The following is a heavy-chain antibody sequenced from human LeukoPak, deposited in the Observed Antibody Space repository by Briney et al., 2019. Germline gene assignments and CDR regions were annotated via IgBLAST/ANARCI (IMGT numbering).Heavy chain of an antibody. V-gene: IGHV1-69*13. CDR1: GGTFSSYA. D-gene: IGHD3-16*02. CDR3: ARSSYTPGRRMVEGRTSYYFDY. J-gene: IGHJ4*02. Sequence: AASVTVSCKASGGTFSSYAISWVRQAPGQGLEWMGGIIPIFGTANYAQKFQGRVTITADESTSTAYMELSSLRSEDTAVYYCARSSYTPGRRMVEGRTSYYFDYWGQGTLVTVSS. CDR2: IIPIFGTA.